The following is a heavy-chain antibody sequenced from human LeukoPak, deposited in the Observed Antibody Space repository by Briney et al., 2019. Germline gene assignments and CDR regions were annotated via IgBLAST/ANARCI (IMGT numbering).Heavy chain of an antibody. CDR2: VYYSGST. CDR3: ARRAGYSYGWDVFDI. Sequence: SETLSLTCTVSGGSISSSSYYWGWIRQPPGKGLEWIGSVYYSGSTYYNPSLKSRVTISVDTSKNQFSLKLRSVTAADTAVYYCARRAGYSYGWDVFDIWGQGTMVTVSS. J-gene: IGHJ3*02. V-gene: IGHV4-39*07. CDR1: GGSISSSSYY. D-gene: IGHD5-18*01.